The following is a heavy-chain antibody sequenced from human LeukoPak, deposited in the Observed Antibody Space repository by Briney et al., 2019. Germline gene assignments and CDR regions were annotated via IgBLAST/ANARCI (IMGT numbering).Heavy chain of an antibody. CDR2: INHSGST. CDR1: GGSFSGYY. J-gene: IGHJ4*02. V-gene: IGHV4-34*01. CDR3: ARVPHGSARRPADY. D-gene: IGHD6-25*01. Sequence: PSETLSLTCAVYGGSFSGYYWSWIRQPPGKGLEWIGEINHSGSTNYNPSLKSRVTISVDTSKNQFSLKLSSVTAADTAVYYCARVPHGSARRPADYWGQGTLVTVSS.